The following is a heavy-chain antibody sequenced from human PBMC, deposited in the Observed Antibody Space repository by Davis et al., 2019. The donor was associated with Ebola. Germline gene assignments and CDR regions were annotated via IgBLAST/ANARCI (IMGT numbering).Heavy chain of an antibody. Sequence: SETLSLTCPVPGGSISSYYWRWIRQPPGKGLEWIGYIYYSGSTNYNPSLKSRVTISVDTSKNQFSLKLSSVTAADTAVYYCAGPEGGYTPPPYYYTMDVWGQGTTVTVSS. D-gene: IGHD5-12*01. V-gene: IGHV4-59*08. CDR3: AGPEGGYTPPPYYYTMDV. CDR1: GGSISSYY. J-gene: IGHJ6*02. CDR2: IYYSGST.